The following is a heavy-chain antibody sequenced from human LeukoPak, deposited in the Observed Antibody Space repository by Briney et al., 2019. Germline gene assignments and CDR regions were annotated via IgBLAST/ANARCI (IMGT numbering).Heavy chain of an antibody. Sequence: GGSLRLSCAASGFPFSSYAMHWVRQTPGKGLEWVAVISYDGSNKYYADSVKGRFTISRDNSKNTLYLQMNSLRAEDTAVYYCARDLDPVGGSYPPFDYWGQGTLVTVSS. CDR1: GFPFSSYA. CDR2: ISYDGSNK. V-gene: IGHV3-30*03. CDR3: ARDLDPVGGSYPPFDY. J-gene: IGHJ4*02. D-gene: IGHD1-26*01.